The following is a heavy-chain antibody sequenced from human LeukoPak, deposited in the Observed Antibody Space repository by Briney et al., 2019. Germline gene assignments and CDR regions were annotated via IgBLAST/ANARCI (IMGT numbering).Heavy chain of an antibody. D-gene: IGHD4-17*01. CDR3: ARDTVTTFRFRDYYYYGMDV. CDR1: GFTFSDYY. CDR2: IYSGGST. V-gene: IGHV3-53*01. J-gene: IGHJ6*02. Sequence: GGSLRLSCSASGFTFSDYYMNWVRQAPGKGLEWVSVIYSGGSTYYADSVKGRFTISRDNSKNTLYLQMNSLRAEDTAVYYCARDTVTTFRFRDYYYYGMDVWGQGTTVTVSS.